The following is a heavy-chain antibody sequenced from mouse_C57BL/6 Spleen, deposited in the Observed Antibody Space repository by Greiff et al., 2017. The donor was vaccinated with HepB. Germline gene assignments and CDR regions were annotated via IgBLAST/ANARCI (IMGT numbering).Heavy chain of an antibody. CDR3: ARGDGNYEDY. CDR2: INPGSGGT. V-gene: IGHV1-54*01. Sequence: VQLQQSGAELVRPGTSVKVSCKASGYAFTNYLIEWVKQRPGQGLEWIGVINPGSGGTNYNEKFKGKATLTADKSSSTAYMQLSSLTSEDSAVYFCARGDGNYEDYWGQGTTLTVSS. CDR1: GYAFTNYL. J-gene: IGHJ2*01. D-gene: IGHD2-1*01.